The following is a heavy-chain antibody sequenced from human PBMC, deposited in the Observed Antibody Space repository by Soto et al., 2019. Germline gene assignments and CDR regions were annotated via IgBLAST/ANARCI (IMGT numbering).Heavy chain of an antibody. D-gene: IGHD3-10*01. CDR3: ARRTMVRGAFDY. CDR2: INHSGST. V-gene: IGHV4-34*01. Sequence: PSETLSLTCAVYGGSFSGYYWSWIRQPPGKGLEWIGEINHSGSTNYNPSLKSRVTISVDTSKNQFSLKLSSVTAADTAVYYCARRTMVRGAFDYWGQGTLVTVYS. CDR1: GGSFSGYY. J-gene: IGHJ4*02.